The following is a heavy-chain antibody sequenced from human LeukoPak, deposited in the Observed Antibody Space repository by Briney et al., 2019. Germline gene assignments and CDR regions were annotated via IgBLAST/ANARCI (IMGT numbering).Heavy chain of an antibody. CDR3: TSTYDFWSGYRY. Sequence: TGGSLRLSCAASGFTFSSYWMSWVRQAPGKGLEWVGRIKSKTDGGTTDYAAPVKGRFTISRDDSKNTLYLQMNSLRTEDTAVYYCTSTYDFWSGYRYWGQGTLVTVSS. J-gene: IGHJ4*02. V-gene: IGHV3-15*01. D-gene: IGHD3-3*01. CDR2: IKSKTDGGTT. CDR1: GFTFSSYW.